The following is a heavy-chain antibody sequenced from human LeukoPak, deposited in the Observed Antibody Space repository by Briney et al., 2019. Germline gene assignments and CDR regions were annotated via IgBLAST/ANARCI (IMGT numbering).Heavy chain of an antibody. CDR2: IDPGDSDT. Sequence: GGSLEIPCQPPGSTFTSYSIAWVGKLPGKGLDWMQIIDPGDSDTTYSPSFQAQVTISAGKAISTACLQWSSLKASDTAMYYCASGRWGFGEFDYWGQGTLVTVSS. V-gene: IGHV5-51*01. D-gene: IGHD3-10*01. CDR1: GSTFTSYS. J-gene: IGHJ4*02. CDR3: ASGRWGFGEFDY.